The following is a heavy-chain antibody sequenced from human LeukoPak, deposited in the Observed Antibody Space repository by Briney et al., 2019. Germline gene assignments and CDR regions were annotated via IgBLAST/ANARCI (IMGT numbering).Heavy chain of an antibody. V-gene: IGHV1-2*02. CDR3: ACSSHYDSSGYYYEPWFDP. CDR2: INPNSGGT. D-gene: IGHD3-22*01. CDR1: GYTFTGYY. J-gene: IGHJ5*02. Sequence: ASVKVSCKASGYTFTGYYMHWVRQAPGQGLEWMGWINPNSGGTNYAQKFQGRVTMTRDTSISTAYMELSGLRSDDTAVYYCACSSHYDSSGYYYEPWFDPWGQGTLVTVSS.